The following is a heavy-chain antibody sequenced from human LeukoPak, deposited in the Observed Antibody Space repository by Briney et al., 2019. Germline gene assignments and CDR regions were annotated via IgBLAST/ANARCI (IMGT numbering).Heavy chain of an antibody. D-gene: IGHD4-17*01. CDR2: ISSDGGST. Sequence: GGSLRLSCSASGFTFSTYAMHWIRQAPGKGLEYVSTISSDGGSTYYADSVKGRFTISRDNSKNTLYLQMSGLRVEDTAVYYCVKSTVTSVIDYWGQGTLVTVSS. CDR1: GFTFSTYA. J-gene: IGHJ4*02. V-gene: IGHV3-64D*06. CDR3: VKSTVTSVIDY.